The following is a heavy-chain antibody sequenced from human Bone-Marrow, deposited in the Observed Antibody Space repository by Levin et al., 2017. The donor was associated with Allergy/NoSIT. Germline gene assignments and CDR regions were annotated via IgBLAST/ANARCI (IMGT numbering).Heavy chain of an antibody. Sequence: NPGGSLRLSCAASGFPASHVSVSWVRQVPGKGLQWVGHIESQVSRARTDYSAPVNGRFTISRDDSKNTVYLQMDNLQVDDSGTYYCVIEGDDDDDYPRLVRGRGIRPRSFFEHWGQGTLLTVSS. V-gene: IGHV3-15*04. J-gene: IGHJ4*02. CDR1: GFPASHVS. CDR2: IESQVSRART. CDR3: VIEGDDDDDYPRLVRGRGIRPRSFFEH. D-gene: IGHD4-17*01.